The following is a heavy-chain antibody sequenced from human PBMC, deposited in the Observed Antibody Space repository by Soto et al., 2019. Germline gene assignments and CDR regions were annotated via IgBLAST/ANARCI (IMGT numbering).Heavy chain of an antibody. D-gene: IGHD3-22*01. J-gene: IGHJ3*02. CDR3: ARDRVHSSGYEAFDI. V-gene: IGHV3-53*04. Sequence: EVQLVESGGGLVQPGGSLRLSCAASGFTVSSNYMSWVRQAPGKGLEWVSVIYSGGSTYYADSVKGRFTISRHNSKNTLYLQMNSLRAEDTAVYYCARDRVHSSGYEAFDIWGQGTMVTVSS. CDR2: IYSGGST. CDR1: GFTVSSNY.